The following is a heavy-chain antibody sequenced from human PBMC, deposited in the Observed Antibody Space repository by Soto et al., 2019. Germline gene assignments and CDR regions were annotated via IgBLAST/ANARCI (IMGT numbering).Heavy chain of an antibody. CDR2: ISSSSSTI. Sequence: GGSLRLSCAASGFTFSSYSMNWVRQAPGKGLEWVSYISSSSSTIYYADSVKGRFTISRDNAKNSLYLQMNSLRAEDTAVYYCARADSGYDSPFDYWGQGTLVTVSS. CDR3: ARADSGYDSPFDY. D-gene: IGHD5-12*01. V-gene: IGHV3-48*01. CDR1: GFTFSSYS. J-gene: IGHJ4*02.